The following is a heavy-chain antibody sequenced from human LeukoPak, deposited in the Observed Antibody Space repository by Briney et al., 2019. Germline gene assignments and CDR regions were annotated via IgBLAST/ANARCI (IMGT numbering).Heavy chain of an antibody. CDR3: ARGSPSRYNYDSSGYYGGYFDY. Sequence: GASVKVSCKASGYTFTTYGISWVRQAPGQGLEWMGWISAYNGKTYYAQKLQGRVTMTTDTSTSTAYVELRSLRSDDTAVYYCARGSPSRYNYDSSGYYGGYFDYWGQGTPVTVSS. D-gene: IGHD3-22*01. V-gene: IGHV1-18*01. J-gene: IGHJ4*02. CDR1: GYTFTTYG. CDR2: ISAYNGKT.